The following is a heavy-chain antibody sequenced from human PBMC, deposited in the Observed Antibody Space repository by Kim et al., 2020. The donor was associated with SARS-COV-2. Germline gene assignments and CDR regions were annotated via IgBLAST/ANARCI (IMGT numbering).Heavy chain of an antibody. CDR2: IIPIFGTA. CDR3: ARDRIATRPACFDP. J-gene: IGHJ5*02. Sequence: SVKVSCKASGGTFSSYAISWVRQAPGQGLEWMGGIIPIFGTANYAQKFQGRVTITADESTSTAYMELSRLRSEDTAVYYCARDRIATRPACFDPWGQGTLFTVSS. D-gene: IGHD6-6*01. CDR1: GGTFSSYA. V-gene: IGHV1-69*13.